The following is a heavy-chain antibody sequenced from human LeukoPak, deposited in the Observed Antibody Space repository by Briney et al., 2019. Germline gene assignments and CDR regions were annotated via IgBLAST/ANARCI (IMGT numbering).Heavy chain of an antibody. V-gene: IGHV4-30-2*01. CDR3: ARVPSAYCGGDCYSGWFDP. CDR2: IYHSGSI. Sequence: SETLSLTCAVSGGSISSGGYSWSWIRQPPGKGLEWIGYIYHSGSIYYNPSLKSRVTISVDRSKNQFSLKLSSVTAADTAVYYCARVPSAYCGGDCYSGWFDPWGQGTLVTVSS. CDR1: GGSISSGGYS. D-gene: IGHD2-21*02. J-gene: IGHJ5*02.